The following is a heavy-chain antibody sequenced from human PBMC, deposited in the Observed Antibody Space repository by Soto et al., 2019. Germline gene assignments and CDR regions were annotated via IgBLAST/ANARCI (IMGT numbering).Heavy chain of an antibody. CDR2: IYYSGST. CDR3: ATELRAYSYGPGDLS. D-gene: IGHD4-4*01. Sequence: SETLSLTCTVSGDSVRSDDYYWNWIRQPPGKGLEWIGYIYYSGSTYYNPSLKSRVSISIDTSKNQFSLELSSVTAADTAVYFCATELRAYSYGPGDLSWGQGTLVTVSS. V-gene: IGHV4-30-4*01. CDR1: GDSVRSDDYY. J-gene: IGHJ5*02.